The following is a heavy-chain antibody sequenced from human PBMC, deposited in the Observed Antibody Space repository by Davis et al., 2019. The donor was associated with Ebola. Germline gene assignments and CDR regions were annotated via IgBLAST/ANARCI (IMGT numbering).Heavy chain of an antibody. V-gene: IGHV4-30-4*08. CDR2: IYYSGST. CDR3: ARAPAVRYFDLNYFDY. J-gene: IGHJ4*02. CDR1: GGSISSGDYF. D-gene: IGHD3-9*01. Sequence: MPSETLSPTCSVSGGSISSGDYFWSWIRQPPGKGLEWIGFIYYSGSTYYNPSLKSRVTISVHTSTNQFSLKLSSVTAADTAVYYCARAPAVRYFDLNYFDYWGQGTLVTVSS.